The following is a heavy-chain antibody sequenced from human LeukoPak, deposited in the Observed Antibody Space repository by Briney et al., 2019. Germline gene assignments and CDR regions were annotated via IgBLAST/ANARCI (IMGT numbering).Heavy chain of an antibody. Sequence: GGSLRLSCAASGLTVRTDYMSWVRQDPGKGLEWISVMYNGGSTYYADSVKGRFTISRDSSENTMYPQMNSLRAEDTAVYFCVSGDYCSSTSCTENWGQGTLVTISS. D-gene: IGHD2-2*01. V-gene: IGHV3-66*01. CDR1: GLTVRTDY. CDR3: VSGDYCSSTSCTEN. J-gene: IGHJ4*02. CDR2: MYNGGST.